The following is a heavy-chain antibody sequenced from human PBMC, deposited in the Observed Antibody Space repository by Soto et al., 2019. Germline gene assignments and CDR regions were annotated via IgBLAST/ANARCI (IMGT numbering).Heavy chain of an antibody. CDR1: GFSLSTTGVG. J-gene: IGHJ5*02. Sequence: QITLKESGPTLVRPTQTLTLTCTFSGFSLSTTGVGVGWIRQPPGKALEWLALIYWDDDKRYSPSLKSRLTITKHTSKHEVILTMTNMDLVDTATYYCAKSLRGGSVGRERAYYFDPWGQGTLVTVSS. D-gene: IGHD2-15*01. V-gene: IGHV2-5*02. CDR3: AKSLRGGSVGRERAYYFDP. CDR2: IYWDDDK.